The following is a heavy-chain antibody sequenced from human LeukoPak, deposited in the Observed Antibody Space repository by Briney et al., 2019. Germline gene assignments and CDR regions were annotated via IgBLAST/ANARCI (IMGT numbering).Heavy chain of an antibody. CDR2: IDSSGGYM. CDR1: GFTFNTYS. CDR3: AKGVRSSAYGGLDY. V-gene: IGHV3-21*04. D-gene: IGHD4-23*01. Sequence: GGSLRLSCAASGFTFNTYSMNWARQAPGKGLEWVSSIDSSGGYMFYADSVKGRFIISRDNAKNSLYLQMNSLRAEDTAVYYCAKGVRSSAYGGLDYWGQGTLVTVSS. J-gene: IGHJ4*02.